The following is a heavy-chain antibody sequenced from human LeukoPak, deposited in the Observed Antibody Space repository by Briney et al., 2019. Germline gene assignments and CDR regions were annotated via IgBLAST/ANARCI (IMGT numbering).Heavy chain of an antibody. CDR3: ARVSTMGWD. Sequence: GSLRLSCAASGFTFSSHTMNWVRQAPGKGLEWVSSINGNSKYIYQADSVKGRFTISRDNAKNSLYLQMNSLRADDTALYYCARVSTMGWDWGQGTLVTVSS. J-gene: IGHJ4*02. CDR1: GFTFSSHT. D-gene: IGHD3-10*01. V-gene: IGHV3-21*06. CDR2: INGNSKYI.